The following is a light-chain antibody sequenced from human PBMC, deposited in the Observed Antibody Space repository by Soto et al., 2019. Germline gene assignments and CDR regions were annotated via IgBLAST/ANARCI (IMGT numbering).Light chain of an antibody. J-gene: IGLJ2*01. V-gene: IGLV2-11*01. CDR3: CSYAGSYTFEV. Sequence: QSALTQPRSVSGSPGQSVTISCTGTSSDVGGYNYVSWYQQHPGKAPKLMIYDVSKRPSGVPDRFSGCKSGNTASLTISGLQAEDEADYYCCSYAGSYTFEVFGGGTKLTV. CDR2: DVS. CDR1: SSDVGGYNY.